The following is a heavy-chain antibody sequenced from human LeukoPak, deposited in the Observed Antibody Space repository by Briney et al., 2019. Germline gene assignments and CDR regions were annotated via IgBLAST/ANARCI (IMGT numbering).Heavy chain of an antibody. CDR3: ARSPDSGSLSD. CDR1: GYSSTSYW. V-gene: IGHV5-51*01. D-gene: IGHD3-10*01. J-gene: IGHJ4*02. CDR2: IYPGDSDT. Sequence: GESLKISCKGSGYSSTSYWIGWVRQMPGKGLEWMGIIYPGDSDTRYSPTFQGQVIISADKSNSTAYLQWSSLKASDGAMYYCARSPDSGSLSDWGQGTLVTVSS.